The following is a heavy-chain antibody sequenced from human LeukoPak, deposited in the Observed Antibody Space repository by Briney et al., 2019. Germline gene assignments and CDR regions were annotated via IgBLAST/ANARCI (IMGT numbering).Heavy chain of an antibody. V-gene: IGHV3-15*01. D-gene: IGHD6-19*01. Sequence: PGGSLRLSCAASGFTFSNAWMSWVRQAPGKGLECVCRLKSKTDGGTTDYAAPVKGRFTISRDDSKNTLYLQMNSLKTEDTAVYYCTTAYSSGWYYYYYYGMDVWGQGTTVTVSS. CDR2: LKSKTDGGTT. CDR3: TTAYSSGWYYYYYYGMDV. J-gene: IGHJ6*02. CDR1: GFTFSNAW.